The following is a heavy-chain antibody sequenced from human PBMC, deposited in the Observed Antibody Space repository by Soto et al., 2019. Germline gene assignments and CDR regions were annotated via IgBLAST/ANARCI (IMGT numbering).Heavy chain of an antibody. D-gene: IGHD2-21*02. CDR3: ARGWAIYCGGDCYSRAEYFQH. Sequence: GASVKVSCKVSGYTLTELSMHWVRQAPGKGLEWMGGFDPEDGETIYAQKFQGRVTMTEDTSTDTAYMELSSLRSEDTAVYYCARGWAIYCGGDCYSRAEYFQHWGQGTLVTVSS. V-gene: IGHV1-24*01. CDR1: GYTLTELS. CDR2: FDPEDGET. J-gene: IGHJ1*01.